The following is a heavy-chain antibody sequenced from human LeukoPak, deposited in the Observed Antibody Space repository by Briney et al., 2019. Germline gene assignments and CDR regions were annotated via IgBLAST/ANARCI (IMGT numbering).Heavy chain of an antibody. Sequence: GGSLRLSCAASGFTFDDYAMHWVRQAPGKGLEWVSGISWNSGSIGYADSVKGRFTISRDNAKNSLYLQMHSLRAEDTALYHCARDLKYYDILTGYSPGWFDPWGQGTLVTVSS. V-gene: IGHV3-9*01. CDR1: GFTFDDYA. CDR3: ARDLKYYDILTGYSPGWFDP. J-gene: IGHJ5*02. D-gene: IGHD3-9*01. CDR2: ISWNSGSI.